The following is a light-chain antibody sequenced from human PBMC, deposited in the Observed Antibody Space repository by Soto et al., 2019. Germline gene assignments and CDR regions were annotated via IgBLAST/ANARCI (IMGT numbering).Light chain of an antibody. Sequence: EIVLTQSPGTLSLSPGEGATLSCRASQSIGGNFLAWYQQKRGQAPRLLIHGASNRATGIPDRFSGSGSGTDFTLTSTRLEPEDFAVYYCQQYGGSPRTFGQGTKVEVK. CDR2: GAS. J-gene: IGKJ1*01. CDR3: QQYGGSPRT. CDR1: QSIGGNF. V-gene: IGKV3-20*01.